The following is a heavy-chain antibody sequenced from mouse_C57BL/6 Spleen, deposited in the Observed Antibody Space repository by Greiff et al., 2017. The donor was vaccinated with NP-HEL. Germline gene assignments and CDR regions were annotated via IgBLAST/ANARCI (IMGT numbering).Heavy chain of an antibody. J-gene: IGHJ4*01. CDR1: GYTFTGYW. CDR2: ILPGSGST. D-gene: IGHD2-4*01. CDR3: ASPEGYDYDEGAAMDY. Sequence: QVQLQQSGAELMKPGASVKLSCKATGYTFTGYWIEWVKQRPGHGLEWIGEILPGSGSTNYNEKFKGKATFTADTSSNTAYMQLSSLTTEDSAIYYCASPEGYDYDEGAAMDYWGQGTSVTVSS. V-gene: IGHV1-9*01.